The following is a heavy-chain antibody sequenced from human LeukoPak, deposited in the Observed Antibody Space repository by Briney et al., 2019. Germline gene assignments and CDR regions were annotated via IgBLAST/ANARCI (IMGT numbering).Heavy chain of an antibody. J-gene: IGHJ1*01. V-gene: IGHV3-11*04. Sequence: GGSLRLSCAASGFTFSDYYMSWIRQAPGKGLEWVSYISSSGSTIYYADSVKGRFTISRDNAKNSLYLQMNSLRAEDTAVYYCARSRPGVVTNKEPEYFQHWGQGTLVTVSS. CDR3: ARSRPGVVTNKEPEYFQH. D-gene: IGHD3-3*01. CDR2: ISSSGSTI. CDR1: GFTFSDYY.